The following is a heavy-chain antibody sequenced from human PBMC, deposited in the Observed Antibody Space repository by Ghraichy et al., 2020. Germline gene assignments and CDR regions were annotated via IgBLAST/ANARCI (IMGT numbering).Heavy chain of an antibody. V-gene: IGHV3-15*05. Sequence: GGSLRLSCATSGLAFYKTWMSWVRQAPGKGPEWLGRIKSKNDGGTIDYAAPVKGRITISRDDAKHTVYLKMNSLKTEDTGIYYCTTDPRDWGQGTLVIVSS. J-gene: IGHJ1*01. CDR3: TTDPRD. CDR1: GLAFYKTW. CDR2: IKSKNDGGTI.